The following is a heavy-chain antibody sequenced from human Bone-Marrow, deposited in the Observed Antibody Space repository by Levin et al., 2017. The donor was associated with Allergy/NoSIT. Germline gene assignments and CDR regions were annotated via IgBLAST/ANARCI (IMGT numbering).Heavy chain of an antibody. D-gene: IGHD1-1*01. V-gene: IGHV1-46*02. CDR2: LDPTGSST. Sequence: GASVKVSCQPSGYTFNMYYMHWVRQAPGQGLEWMGVLDPTGSSTTTAQKFQGRLTMTGDSSTSTVYMELSDLKSEDTAFYFCARSGTGLGNNRFDPWGQGTRVTVSS. J-gene: IGHJ5*02. CDR3: ARSGTGLGNNRFDP. CDR1: GYTFNMYY.